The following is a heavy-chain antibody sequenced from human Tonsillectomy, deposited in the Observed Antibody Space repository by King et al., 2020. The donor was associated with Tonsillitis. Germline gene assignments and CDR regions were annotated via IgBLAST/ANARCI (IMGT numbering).Heavy chain of an antibody. D-gene: IGHD6-19*01. Sequence: QLQESGPGLVKPSETLSLTCTVSGGSISSYYWSWIRPPPGKGLEWIGHIYYSGSANYNPSLRSRVTILVDTSKNQFSLRLRSVTAADTAVYYCARDDSSGWTFGAFDIWGQGTKVTVSS. V-gene: IGHV4-59*01. CDR3: ARDDSSGWTFGAFDI. CDR1: GGSISSYY. J-gene: IGHJ3*02. CDR2: IYYSGSA.